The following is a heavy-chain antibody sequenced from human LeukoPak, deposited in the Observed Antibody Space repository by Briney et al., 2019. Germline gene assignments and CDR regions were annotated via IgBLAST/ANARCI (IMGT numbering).Heavy chain of an antibody. CDR2: ISSSGSTI. J-gene: IGHJ6*04. V-gene: IGHV3-48*03. CDR1: GFTVNRNY. D-gene: IGHD3-10*02. CDR3: AELGITMIGGV. Sequence: PGGSLRLSCAASGFTVNRNYMSWVRQAPGKGLEWVSYISSSGSTIYYADSVKGRFTISRDNAKNSLYLQMNSLRAEDTAVYYCAELGITMIGGVWGKGTTVTISS.